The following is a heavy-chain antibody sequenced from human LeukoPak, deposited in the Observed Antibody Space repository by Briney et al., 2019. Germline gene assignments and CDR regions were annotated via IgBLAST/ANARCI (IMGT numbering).Heavy chain of an antibody. J-gene: IGHJ4*02. CDR2: IYKSGSS. CDR3: ARGATAMVSFYFDY. V-gene: IGHV4-4*07. D-gene: IGHD5-18*01. Sequence: ASETLSLTCSVSGGSISTYYWSWIRQSAGKGLEWIGRIYKSGSSNYNPSLKSRVSMSVDSSKNHFSLNLTSVTAEDTAVYYCARGATAMVSFYFDYWGRGTLVTVSS. CDR1: GGSISTYY.